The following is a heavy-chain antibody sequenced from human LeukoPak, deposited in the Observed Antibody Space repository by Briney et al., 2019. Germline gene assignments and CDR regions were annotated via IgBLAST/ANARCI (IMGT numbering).Heavy chain of an antibody. V-gene: IGHV3-23*01. CDR2: VSGSGGST. J-gene: IGHJ4*02. Sequence: GGSLRLSCAASGFSFSSYAMNWVRQAPGKGLGWVSVVSGSGGSTYYADSVKGRFTISRDNSKNTLYLQMNSLRAEDTAVYYCAKDRRPGIAAAGYWGQGTLVTVSS. D-gene: IGHD6-13*01. CDR3: AKDRRPGIAAAGY. CDR1: GFSFSSYA.